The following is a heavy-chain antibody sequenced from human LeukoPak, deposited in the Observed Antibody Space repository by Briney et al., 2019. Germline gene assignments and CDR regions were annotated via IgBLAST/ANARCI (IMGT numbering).Heavy chain of an antibody. V-gene: IGHV4-34*01. CDR1: GGSFSGYY. CDR3: AREPLLWFGELFSYFDY. J-gene: IGHJ4*02. Sequence: SETLSLTCAVYGGSFSGYYWSWIRQPPGKGLECIGEINHSGTTNYNPSLKSRVTISVDTSKNQFSLKLSSVTAADTAVYYCAREPLLWFGELFSYFDYWGQGTLVTVSS. CDR2: INHSGTT. D-gene: IGHD3-10*01.